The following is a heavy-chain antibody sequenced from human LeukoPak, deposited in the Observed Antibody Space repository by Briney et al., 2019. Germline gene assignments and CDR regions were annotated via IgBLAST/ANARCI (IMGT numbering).Heavy chain of an antibody. Sequence: GGSLRLSCVASGFTFSSYAMSWVRQAPEKGLEWVSAISGSGSSGGSTYYADSVKGRFTISRDNSKNTLYLQMNSLRAEDTAVYYCAKSGYNRFDYWGQGTLVTVSS. CDR3: AKSGYNRFDY. D-gene: IGHD5-24*01. V-gene: IGHV3-23*01. CDR1: GFTFSSYA. CDR2: ISGSGSSGGST. J-gene: IGHJ4*02.